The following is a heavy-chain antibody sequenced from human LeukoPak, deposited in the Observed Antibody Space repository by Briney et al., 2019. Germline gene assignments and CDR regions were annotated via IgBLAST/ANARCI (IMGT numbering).Heavy chain of an antibody. CDR3: ARGIVDTAMEHNWFDP. J-gene: IGHJ5*02. CDR2: IYYSGST. CDR1: GGSISSYY. Sequence: PSETLSLTCTVSGGSISSYYWSWIRQPPGKGLEWIGYIYYSGSTNYNPSLKSRVTISVDTSKNQFSLKLSSVTAADTAVYYCARGIVDTAMEHNWFDPWGQGTLVTVSS. D-gene: IGHD5-18*01. V-gene: IGHV4-59*01.